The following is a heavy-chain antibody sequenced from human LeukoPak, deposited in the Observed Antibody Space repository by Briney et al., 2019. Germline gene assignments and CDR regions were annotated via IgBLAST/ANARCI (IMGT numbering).Heavy chain of an antibody. Sequence: PGGSLRLSCAASGFIFSSYGMHWVRQPPGKGLEWVAFIRSDGSDTYSAASVKGRFTISRDNSKNTLWLQMNSLRADDTAVYYCARAGYCSGGSCHTGAFDIWGQGTMVTGSS. D-gene: IGHD2-15*01. CDR2: IRSDGSDT. CDR3: ARAGYCSGGSCHTGAFDI. V-gene: IGHV3-30*02. CDR1: GFIFSSYG. J-gene: IGHJ3*02.